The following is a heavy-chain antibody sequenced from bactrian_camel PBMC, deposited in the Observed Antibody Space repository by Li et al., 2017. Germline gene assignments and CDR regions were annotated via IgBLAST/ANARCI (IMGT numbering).Heavy chain of an antibody. CDR2: VDSFGTT. V-gene: IGHV3S55*01. D-gene: IGHD2*01. Sequence: VQLVESGGGSVQAGGSLRLSCLASGYTVRSYCMGWFRQASGKEREGVAIVDSFGTTTYADSVKGRFTISKDNAKNTLYLQMNSLEPEDTAMYYCAAKSWRAYCYGSGQYGYDYWGQGTQVTVS. CDR3: AAKSWRAYCYGSGQYGYDY. J-gene: IGHJ4*01. CDR1: GYTVRSYC.